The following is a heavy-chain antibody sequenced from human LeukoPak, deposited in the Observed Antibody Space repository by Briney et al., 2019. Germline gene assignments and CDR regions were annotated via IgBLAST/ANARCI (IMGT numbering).Heavy chain of an antibody. CDR3: ARPPVAGDAFDI. J-gene: IGHJ3*02. Sequence: GGSLRLSCAASGFTFSSYSMNWVRQAPGKGLEWVSSISSSSYIYYADSVKGRFTISRDNAKNSLYLQMNSLRAEDTAVYYCARPPVAGDAFDIWGQGTMVTVSS. CDR1: GFTFSSYS. CDR2: ISSSSYI. D-gene: IGHD6-19*01. V-gene: IGHV3-21*01.